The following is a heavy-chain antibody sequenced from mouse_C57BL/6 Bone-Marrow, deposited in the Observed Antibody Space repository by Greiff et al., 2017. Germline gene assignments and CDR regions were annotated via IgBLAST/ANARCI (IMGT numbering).Heavy chain of an antibody. CDR1: GYTFTDYY. CDR2: INPNNGGT. J-gene: IGHJ3*01. V-gene: IGHV1-26*01. Sequence: VQLQQSGPELVKPGASVKISCKASGYTFTDYYMNWVKQSHGKSLEWIGDINPNNGGTSYNQKFKGKATLTVDKSSSTAYMELRSLTSEDSAVYYCARPYYYGSSSPWFAYWGQGLWSLSLQ. CDR3: ARPYYYGSSSPWFAY. D-gene: IGHD1-1*01.